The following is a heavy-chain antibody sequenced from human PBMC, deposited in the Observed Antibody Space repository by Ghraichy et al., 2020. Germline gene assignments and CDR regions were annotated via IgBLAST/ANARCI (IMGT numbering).Heavy chain of an antibody. CDR3: ARQVTSMVRGVIDYYYGMDV. CDR2: IYYSGST. Sequence: SETLSLTCTVSGGSISSSSYYWGWIRQPPGKGLEWIGSIYYSGSTYYNPSLKSRVTISVDTSKNQFSLKLSSVTAADTAVYYCARQVTSMVRGVIDYYYGMDVWGQGTTVTVSS. D-gene: IGHD3-10*01. CDR1: GGSISSSSYY. J-gene: IGHJ6*02. V-gene: IGHV4-39*01.